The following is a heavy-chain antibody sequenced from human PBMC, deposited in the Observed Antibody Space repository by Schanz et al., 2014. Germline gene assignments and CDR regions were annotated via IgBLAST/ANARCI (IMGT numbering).Heavy chain of an antibody. J-gene: IGHJ4*02. CDR1: GFSLDIFA. CDR3: AKVRYSSGWRGDYFDE. Sequence: EVQLAESGGGLVEPGGSLRLSCATSGFSLDIFAVSWVRQAPGKGLEWLSVISASGGDTYYADSVKGRFTISRDNAKNSLYLQMNSLRAEDTAVYYCAKVRYSSGWRGDYFDEWGQGTLVTVAS. D-gene: IGHD6-25*01. CDR2: ISASGGDT. V-gene: IGHV3-23*04.